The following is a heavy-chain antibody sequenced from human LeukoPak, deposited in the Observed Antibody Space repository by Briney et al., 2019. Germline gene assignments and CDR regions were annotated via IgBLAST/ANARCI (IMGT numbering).Heavy chain of an antibody. CDR3: ARNWDVGGYSYGYWFDP. V-gene: IGHV1-8*01. CDR2: MNPNSGNT. D-gene: IGHD5-18*01. CDR1: GYTFTSYD. J-gene: IGHJ5*02. Sequence: ASVTVSCKPSGYTFTSYDINWVRQATGQGLEWMGWMNPNSGNTGYAQKFQGRVTMTRNTSISTAYMELSSLRSEDTAVYYCARNWDVGGYSYGYWFDPWGQGTLVTVSS.